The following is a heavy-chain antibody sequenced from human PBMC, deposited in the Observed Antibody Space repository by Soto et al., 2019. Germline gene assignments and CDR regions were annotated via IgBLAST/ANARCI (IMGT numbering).Heavy chain of an antibody. J-gene: IGHJ4*02. D-gene: IGHD2-2*01. V-gene: IGHV3-53*01. Sequence: GGSLRLSCAASGFTVSSNYMTWVRQAPGKGLEWVSVIYSGGFTYYADSVKDRFTISRDNSKNTLYLQMNSLRAEDTAVYYCANRASYQRFDYWGQGTLVTVSS. CDR1: GFTVSSNY. CDR3: ANRASYQRFDY. CDR2: IYSGGFT.